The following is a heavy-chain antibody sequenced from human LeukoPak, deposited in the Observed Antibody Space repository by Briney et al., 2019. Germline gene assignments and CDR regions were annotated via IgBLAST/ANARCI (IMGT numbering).Heavy chain of an antibody. CDR2: ISGSGGST. J-gene: IGHJ5*02. V-gene: IGHV3-23*01. D-gene: IGHD4-11*01. CDR3: AKDPRYSDYVNWFDP. CDR1: GFIFRSYA. Sequence: GGSLRLSCAASGFIFRSYAMCWVRQAPGKGLEWVSTISGSGGSTHYADSVKGRFTISRDNSKNTLYLQVNSLRAEDTAVYYCAKDPRYSDYVNWFDPWGQGTLVTVSS.